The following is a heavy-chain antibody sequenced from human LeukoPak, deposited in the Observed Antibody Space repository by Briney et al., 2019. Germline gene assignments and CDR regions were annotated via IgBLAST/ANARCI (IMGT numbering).Heavy chain of an antibody. CDR3: ARVGISSVPYYYYYMDV. D-gene: IGHD6-6*01. Sequence: SETLSLTCTVSGGSISSYYWSWIRQPPGKGLEWSGRIHTSGSTNYNPSLKSRVTMSVDTSKNQFSMSLSSVTAADPAVYFCARVGISSVPYYYYYMDVWGKGTTVTISS. CDR1: GGSISSYY. J-gene: IGHJ6*03. V-gene: IGHV4-4*07. CDR2: IHTSGST.